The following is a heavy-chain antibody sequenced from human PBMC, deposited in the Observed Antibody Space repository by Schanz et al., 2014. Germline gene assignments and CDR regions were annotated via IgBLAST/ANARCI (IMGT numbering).Heavy chain of an antibody. Sequence: QGQLVQSGAEVKKPGASVKVSCKASGYTFVSYSMHWVRQAPGQGLEWMGWISAYTNNTNYAQKVQGRVTMTTDTSTGTAYMELRNLRSDDTAVYYCARAKRFGDMDVWGQGTTVTVSS. CDR3: ARAKRFGDMDV. J-gene: IGHJ6*02. CDR1: GYTFVSYS. V-gene: IGHV1-18*04. CDR2: ISAYTNNT. D-gene: IGHD3-10*01.